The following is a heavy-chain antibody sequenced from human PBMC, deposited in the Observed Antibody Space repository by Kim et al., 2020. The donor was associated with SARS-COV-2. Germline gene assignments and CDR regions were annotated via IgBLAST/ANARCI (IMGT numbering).Heavy chain of an antibody. CDR2: IWYDGSNK. CDR3: AAMTTWFYGMDV. V-gene: IGHV3-33*01. D-gene: IGHD4-4*01. Sequence: GGSLRLSCAASGFTFSSYAMHWVRQAPGKGLEWVAVIWYDGSNKYYADSVKGRFTISRDNSKNTLYLQMNSLRAEDTAVYYCAAMTTWFYGMDVWGQGTTVTVSS. J-gene: IGHJ6*02. CDR1: GFTFSSYA.